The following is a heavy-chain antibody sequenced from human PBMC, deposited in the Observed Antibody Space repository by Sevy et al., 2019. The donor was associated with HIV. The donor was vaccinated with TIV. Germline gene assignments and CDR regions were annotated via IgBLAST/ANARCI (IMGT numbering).Heavy chain of an antibody. V-gene: IGHV3-30*18. Sequence: GGSLRLSCAVSGFIFKNYGMHWVRQAPGKGLEWVALISNDGSDKSYADSVKGRLTISRDNSKDTLYLQMNSLRPEDTAVYYCAKSRGRFDGSSWLYYDYSLDVWGQGTTVTVSS. CDR3: AKSRGRFDGSSWLYYDYSLDV. CDR1: GFIFKNYG. J-gene: IGHJ6*02. D-gene: IGHD6-13*01. CDR2: ISNDGSDK.